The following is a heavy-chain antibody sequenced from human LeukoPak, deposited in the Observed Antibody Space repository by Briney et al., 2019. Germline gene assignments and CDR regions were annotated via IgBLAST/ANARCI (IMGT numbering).Heavy chain of an antibody. CDR1: GGSISSYY. V-gene: IGHV4-59*01. J-gene: IGHJ5*02. Sequence: SETLSLTCTVSGGSISSYYWSWIRQPPGKGLEWIGYIYYSRSTNYNPSLKSRVTISVDTSKNQFSLKLSSVTAADTAVYYCARDESLHYYGSGSYYNGFDPWGQGTLVTVSS. CDR3: ARDESLHYYGSGSYYNGFDP. D-gene: IGHD3-10*01. CDR2: IYYSRST.